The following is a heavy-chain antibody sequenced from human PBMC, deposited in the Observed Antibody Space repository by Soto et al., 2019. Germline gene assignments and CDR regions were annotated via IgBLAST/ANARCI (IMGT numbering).Heavy chain of an antibody. CDR1: GGTFSNYV. Sequence: SVKVSCKASGGTFSNYVVNWVRQAPGQGLEWMGRVIPISGAANYAQKFQGRVTITADKSTSTSYMELSSLRSEDTAVYYCARDMTRTVVPYFDFWGQGTLVTVSS. CDR3: ARDMTRTVVPYFDF. CDR2: VIPISGAA. D-gene: IGHD1-7*01. V-gene: IGHV1-69*06. J-gene: IGHJ4*02.